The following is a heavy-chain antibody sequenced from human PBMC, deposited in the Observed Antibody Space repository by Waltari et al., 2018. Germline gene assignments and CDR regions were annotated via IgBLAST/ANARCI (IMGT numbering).Heavy chain of an antibody. CDR1: GGSISSGDYY. Sequence: QVQLQESGPGLVKPSQTLSLTCTVAGGSISSGDYYWSWIRQPQGKGLEWIGYIYYSGSTYYNPSLKSRVTISVDTSKNQFSLKLSSVTAADTAVYYCARGVVAVGGMDVWGQGTTVTVSS. D-gene: IGHD2-15*01. J-gene: IGHJ6*02. CDR3: ARGVVAVGGMDV. V-gene: IGHV4-30-4*08. CDR2: IYYSGST.